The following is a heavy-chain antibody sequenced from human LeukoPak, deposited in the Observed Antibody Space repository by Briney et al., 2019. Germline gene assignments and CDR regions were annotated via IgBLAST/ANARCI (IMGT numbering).Heavy chain of an antibody. CDR1: GFTFDDYA. V-gene: IGHV3-9*01. CDR3: AKSTLVVPAAMDYFDY. D-gene: IGHD2-2*01. Sequence: TGRSLRLSCAASGFTFDDYAMHWVRQAPGKGLEWVSGISWNSSSIGYADSVKGRFTISRDNAKNSLYLQMNSLRAEDTALYYCAKSTLVVPAAMDYFDYWGQGTLVTVSS. J-gene: IGHJ4*02. CDR2: ISWNSSSI.